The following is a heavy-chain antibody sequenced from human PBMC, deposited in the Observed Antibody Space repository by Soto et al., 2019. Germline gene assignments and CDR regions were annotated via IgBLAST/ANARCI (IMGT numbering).Heavy chain of an antibody. CDR1: GFTFSSYW. CDR3: ARDQGYCSGGSCYVAGY. V-gene: IGHV3-74*01. CDR2: INSDGSST. D-gene: IGHD2-15*01. Sequence: EVQLVESGGGLVQPGGSLRLSCAASGFTFSSYWMHWVRQAPGKGLVWVSRINSDGSSTGYADSVMGRFTISRDNAKNTLYLQTNSLRAEDTAVYYCARDQGYCSGGSCYVAGYWGQGTLVTVSS. J-gene: IGHJ4*02.